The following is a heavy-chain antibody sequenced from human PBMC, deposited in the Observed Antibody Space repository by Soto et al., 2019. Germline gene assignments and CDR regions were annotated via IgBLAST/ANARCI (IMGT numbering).Heavy chain of an antibody. D-gene: IGHD4-17*01. CDR2: IYYSGST. J-gene: IGHJ5*02. CDR3: ARLMTTVTTVWFDP. V-gene: IGHV4-39*01. Sequence: SETLSLTCTVSGSSISSSSYYWGWIRQPPGKGLEWIGSIYYSGSTYYNPSLKSRVTISVDTSKNQFSLKLSSVTAADTAVYYCARLMTTVTTVWFDPWGQGTLVTVSS. CDR1: GSSISSSSYY.